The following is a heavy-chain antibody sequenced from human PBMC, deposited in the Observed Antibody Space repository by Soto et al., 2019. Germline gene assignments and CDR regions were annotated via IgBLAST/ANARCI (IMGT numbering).Heavy chain of an antibody. D-gene: IGHD3-10*01. CDR2: ISDRGSTI. V-gene: IGHV3-11*01. CDR1: GFTFSDYY. J-gene: IGHJ5*02. CDR3: ARGGSGWTRGGWLGP. Sequence: QMQLVQSGGGLGKPGGSLTLSCKASGFTFSDYYMIWVRQTPGKGLEWLSYISDRGSTIYYADSVRARFTIFWENAVNSVYLQLDGLTDGDTAFYYCARGGSGWTRGGWLGPWGQGSLVTVSS.